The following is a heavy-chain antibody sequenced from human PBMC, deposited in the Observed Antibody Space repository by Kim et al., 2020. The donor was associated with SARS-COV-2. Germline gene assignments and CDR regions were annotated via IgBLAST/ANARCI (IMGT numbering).Heavy chain of an antibody. Sequence: SETLSLTCTVSGGSISSYYWSWIRQPPGKGLEWIGYIYYSGSTNYNPSLKSRVTISVDTSKNQFSLKLSSVTAADTAVYYCAGAPRNIANPFDYWGQGTLVTVSS. V-gene: IGHV4-59*01. CDR1: GGSISSYY. CDR3: AGAPRNIANPFDY. D-gene: IGHD6-13*01. J-gene: IGHJ4*02. CDR2: IYYSGST.